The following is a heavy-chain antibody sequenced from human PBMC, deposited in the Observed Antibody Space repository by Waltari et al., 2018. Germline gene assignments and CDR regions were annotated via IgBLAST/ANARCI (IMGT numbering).Heavy chain of an antibody. D-gene: IGHD3-22*01. V-gene: IGHV4-59*01. CDR3: ARGTYYYDSSGYYAFDY. CDR2: IYYRGST. J-gene: IGHJ4*02. Sequence: QVQLQESGPGLVKPSETLSLTCTVSGCSISSYYWRWIRQPPGKGLEWIGYIYYRGSTNYNPSLKSRVTISVDTSKNQFSLKLRSVTAADTAVYYCARGTYYYDSSGYYAFDYWGQGTLVTVSS. CDR1: GCSISSYY.